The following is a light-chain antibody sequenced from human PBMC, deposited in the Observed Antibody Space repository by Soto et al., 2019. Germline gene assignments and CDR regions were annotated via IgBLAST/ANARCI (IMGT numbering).Light chain of an antibody. CDR3: QHYDDWPPYT. CDR1: QTVSSN. CDR2: GAS. J-gene: IGKJ2*01. Sequence: EVVLTQSPATLSVSPGEGATLSCRASQTVSSNLAWYQQKPGQAPRLLIYGASTRATGIPARFSGSGSGTEFTLTISSLESEDFAVYYCQHYDDWPPYTFGQGTKLEIK. V-gene: IGKV3-15*01.